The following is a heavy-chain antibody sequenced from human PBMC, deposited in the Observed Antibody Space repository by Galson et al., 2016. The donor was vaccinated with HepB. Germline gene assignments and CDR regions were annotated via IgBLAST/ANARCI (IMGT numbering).Heavy chain of an antibody. CDR3: ARGVGQLLSPYFYGMDV. CDR1: GYSFTTFW. Sequence: QSGAEVKKPGESLKISCQGSGYSFTTFWIGWVRQMPGKGLEWMGVIYPGDSDTRYNPSFQGHVTISVDKSISTAYLQWSSLRASDSAMYYCARGVGQLLSPYFYGMDVWGKGTTVTVSS. J-gene: IGHJ6*04. V-gene: IGHV5-51*01. D-gene: IGHD2-2*01. CDR2: IYPGDSDT.